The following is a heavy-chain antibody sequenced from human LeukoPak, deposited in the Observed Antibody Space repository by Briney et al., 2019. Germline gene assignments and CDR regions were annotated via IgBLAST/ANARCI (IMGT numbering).Heavy chain of an antibody. CDR2: IYSGGST. J-gene: IGHJ4*02. CDR3: ARGLYYSDY. Sequence: GGSLRLPCAASGFTVSSNYVNWVRQAPGKGLEWVSVIYSGGSTYYADSVKGRFTISRHNSKNTLYLQMNSLRAEDTAVYYCARGLYYSDYWGQGTLVTVSS. V-gene: IGHV3-53*04. CDR1: GFTVSSNY. D-gene: IGHD2-21*02.